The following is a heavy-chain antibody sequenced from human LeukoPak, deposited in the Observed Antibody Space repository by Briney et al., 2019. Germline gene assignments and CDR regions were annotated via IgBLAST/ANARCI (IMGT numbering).Heavy chain of an antibody. D-gene: IGHD1-26*01. CDR1: GYSLNNYW. Sequence: GESLKISCKGFGYSLNNYWIGWVPQMPGEGLKLMGIIYPGDSDARYSPSFQGQVTISADKSISTAYLQWRSLKASDTAMYYCARRRDLYSGSYYPFDYWGQGTLVTVSS. J-gene: IGHJ4*02. V-gene: IGHV5-51*01. CDR2: IYPGDSDA. CDR3: ARRRDLYSGSYYPFDY.